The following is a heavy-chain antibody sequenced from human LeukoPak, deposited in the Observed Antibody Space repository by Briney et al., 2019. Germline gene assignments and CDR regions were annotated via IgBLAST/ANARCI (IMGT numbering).Heavy chain of an antibody. V-gene: IGHV3-33*01. CDR3: ARDWNMGY. D-gene: IGHD2/OR15-2a*01. Sequence: GRSVRLACAASGSTFTSYGMHWVSQAPGKGLEWVAAIWYDGSIQYYADSVKGRFTISRDNSKNTLYLQMDSLRAEDTAVYYCARDWNMGYWGQGTLVTVSS. CDR2: IWYDGSIQ. J-gene: IGHJ4*02. CDR1: GSTFTSYG.